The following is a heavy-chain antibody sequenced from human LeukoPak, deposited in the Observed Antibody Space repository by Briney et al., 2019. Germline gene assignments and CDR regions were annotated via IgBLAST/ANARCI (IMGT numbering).Heavy chain of an antibody. CDR2: IKSLADGGTT. D-gene: IGHD3-22*01. CDR3: TTGGISMIVSSFDY. V-gene: IGHV3-15*01. CDR1: GFSLSTVW. J-gene: IGHJ4*02. Sequence: GGSLRLSCAASGFSLSTVWMSWVRQAPGKGLELIGRIKSLADGGTTDYAAPVKGRFSISRDDSKNTLYLQMNSLKTEDTAVYYCTTGGISMIVSSFDYWGQGTLVTVSS.